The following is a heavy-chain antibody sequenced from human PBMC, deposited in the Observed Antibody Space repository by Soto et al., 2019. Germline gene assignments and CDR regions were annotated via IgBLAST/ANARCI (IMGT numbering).Heavy chain of an antibody. J-gene: IGHJ3*02. CDR2: INAGNGNT. Sequence: ASVKVSCKASGYTFTSYAMHWVRQAPGQRLEWMGWINAGNGNTKYSQNFQGRFTITRDTSASTAYMELSSLRSEDTAVYYCARRSVNDAFDIWGQGTMVTVSS. CDR1: GYTFTSYA. CDR3: ARRSVNDAFDI. V-gene: IGHV1-3*01.